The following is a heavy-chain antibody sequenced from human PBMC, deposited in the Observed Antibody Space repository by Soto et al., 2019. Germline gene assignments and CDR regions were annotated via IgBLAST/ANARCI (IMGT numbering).Heavy chain of an antibody. J-gene: IGHJ4*02. CDR3: AKDPRGYSYGYSPPQFDY. CDR1: GFTFSSYG. D-gene: IGHD5-18*01. CDR2: ISYDGSNK. Sequence: LSLSCAASGFTFSSYGMHWVRQAPVKGLEWVAVISYDGSNKYYADSVKGRFTISRDNSKNTLYLQMNSLRAEDTAVYYCAKDPRGYSYGYSPPQFDYWGQGTLVTVSS. V-gene: IGHV3-30*18.